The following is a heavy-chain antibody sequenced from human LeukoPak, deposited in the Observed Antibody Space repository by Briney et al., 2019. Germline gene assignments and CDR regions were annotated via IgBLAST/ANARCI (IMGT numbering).Heavy chain of an antibody. J-gene: IGHJ3*02. CDR3: ARVWSILGVVINDAFDI. D-gene: IGHD3-3*01. V-gene: IGHV4-4*07. CDR2: IYTSGST. Sequence: SETLSLTCTVSGGSISSYYWSWIRQPAGKGLEWIGRIYTSGSTNYNPSLKSRVTMSVDTSKNQFSQKLSSVTAADTAVYYCARVWSILGVVINDAFDIWGQGTMVTVSS. CDR1: GGSISSYY.